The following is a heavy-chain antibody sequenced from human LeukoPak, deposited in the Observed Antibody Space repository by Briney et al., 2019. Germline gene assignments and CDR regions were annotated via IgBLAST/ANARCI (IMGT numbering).Heavy chain of an antibody. Sequence: ASVKVSCKASGYTFTGYYMHWVRQAPGQGLEWMGWINPNSGGTNYAQKFQGRVTMTRDTSISTAYMELSRLRSDDTAVYYCARAGVLRFLEWLSPGDYWGQGTLVTVSS. V-gene: IGHV1-2*02. CDR1: GYTFTGYY. CDR2: INPNSGGT. CDR3: ARAGVLRFLEWLSPGDY. D-gene: IGHD3-3*01. J-gene: IGHJ4*02.